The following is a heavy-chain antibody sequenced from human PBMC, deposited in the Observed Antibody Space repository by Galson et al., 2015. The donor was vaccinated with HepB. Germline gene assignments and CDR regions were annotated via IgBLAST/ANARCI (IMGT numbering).Heavy chain of an antibody. V-gene: IGHV3-7*03. CDR2: IKQDGSEK. D-gene: IGHD6-13*01. J-gene: IGHJ4*02. CDR3: ARDEAALKTYSSSWNTPLDY. CDR1: GFTFSSYW. Sequence: SLRLSCAASGFTFSSYWMSWVRQAPGKGLEWVANIKQDGSEKYYVDSVKGRFTISRDNAKNSLYLQMNSLRAEDTAVYYCARDEAALKTYSSSWNTPLDYWGQGTLVTVSS.